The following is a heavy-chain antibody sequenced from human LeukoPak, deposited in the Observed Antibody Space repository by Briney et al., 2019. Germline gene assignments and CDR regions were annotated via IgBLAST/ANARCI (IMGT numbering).Heavy chain of an antibody. D-gene: IGHD2-2*02. J-gene: IGHJ4*02. CDR1: GVXISTYY. CDR2: IYYSGNT. V-gene: IGHV4-59*01. Sequence: SETLSLTCTVSGVXISTYYWSWIRQPPGKGLEWIGYIYYSGNTNYNPSLKSRVTIPIDTSKNQFSLKLSSVTAADTAVYYCARAYTSWSFDYWGQGTLVTVSS. CDR3: ARAYTSWSFDY.